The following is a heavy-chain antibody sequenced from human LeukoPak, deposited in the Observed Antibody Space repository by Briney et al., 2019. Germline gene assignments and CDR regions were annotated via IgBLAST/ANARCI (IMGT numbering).Heavy chain of an antibody. CDR2: IIPMFGIA. CDR1: GYTFTSYG. CDR3: ARGEYVVRGAYGYFDL. D-gene: IGHD3-10*01. V-gene: IGHV1-69*04. J-gene: IGHJ2*01. Sequence: GASVKVSCKASGYTFTSYGISWVRQAPGQGLEWMGKIIPMFGIANCAQKFQGRVTITADKSTSTVYMELSSLRSEDTAVYYCARGEYVVRGAYGYFDLWGRGTLVTVSS.